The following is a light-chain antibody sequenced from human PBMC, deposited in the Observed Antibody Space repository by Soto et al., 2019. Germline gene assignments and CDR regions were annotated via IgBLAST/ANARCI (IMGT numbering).Light chain of an antibody. J-gene: IGKJ5*01. V-gene: IGKV3-15*01. CDR1: QNMGTN. Sequence: IVVTQSPATLSVSPGERATLSCRTSQNMGTNLGWYQHKPGQAPRLLIYAASTRSTGVPARFCGSGSGTAVSLTSSSLQPEVFGVYYWEVDNGDPPITFGQGTRLEMK. CDR3: EVDNGDPPIT. CDR2: AAS.